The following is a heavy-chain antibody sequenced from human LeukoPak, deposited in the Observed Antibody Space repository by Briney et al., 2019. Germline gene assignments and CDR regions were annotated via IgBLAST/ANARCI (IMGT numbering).Heavy chain of an antibody. V-gene: IGHV4-38-2*01. CDR1: GYSISSGYY. CDR3: ARGSSSGWYVDC. Sequence: SETLSLTCAVSGYSISSGYYWGWIRQPPGKGLEWIGSIYHSGSTYYNPSLKSRVTISVDTSKNQFSLKLSSVTAADTAVYYCARGSSSGWYVDCWGQGTLATVSS. J-gene: IGHJ4*02. CDR2: IYHSGST. D-gene: IGHD6-19*01.